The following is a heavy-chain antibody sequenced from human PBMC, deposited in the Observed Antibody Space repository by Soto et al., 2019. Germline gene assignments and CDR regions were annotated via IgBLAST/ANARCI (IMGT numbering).Heavy chain of an antibody. Sequence: QVQLVQSGAEVKKPGSSVKVSCKASGGTFSSYAISWVRQAPGQGLEWMGGIIPIFGTANYAQKFQGRVTITADESTSTAYMELSSLRSEDTAVYYCARDSRLRYSYDSSGHYYYYGMDVWGQGTTVTVSS. CDR3: ARDSRLRYSYDSSGHYYYYGMDV. D-gene: IGHD3-22*01. CDR1: GGTFSSYA. J-gene: IGHJ6*02. V-gene: IGHV1-69*01. CDR2: IIPIFGTA.